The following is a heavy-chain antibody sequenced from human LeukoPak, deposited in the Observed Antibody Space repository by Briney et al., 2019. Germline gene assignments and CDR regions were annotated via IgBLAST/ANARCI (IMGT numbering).Heavy chain of an antibody. CDR2: INSDGSST. CDR3: ARDTTIVVVPAAIGDFDY. CDR1: GFTFSSYW. Sequence: PGGSLRLSCAASGFTFSSYWMHWVRQAPGKGLVWVSRINSDGSSTSYADSVKGRFTISRDNAKNTLYLQMNSLRAEDTAVYYSARDTTIVVVPAAIGDFDYWGQGTLVTVSS. V-gene: IGHV3-74*01. J-gene: IGHJ4*02. D-gene: IGHD2-2*02.